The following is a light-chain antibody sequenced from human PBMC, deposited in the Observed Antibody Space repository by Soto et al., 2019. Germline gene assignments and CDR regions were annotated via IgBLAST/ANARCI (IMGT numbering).Light chain of an antibody. J-gene: IGKJ5*01. CDR3: QQSYSTPPIT. V-gene: IGKV1-5*01. CDR1: QTISSW. CDR2: DVF. Sequence: DFQMTQSPSTLSGSVGDRVTITCRASQTISSWLAWYQQKPGKAPKLLIYDVFSLESGVPSRFSGSGSGTEFTLTISSLQPEDFATYYCQQSYSTPPITFGQGTRLEIK.